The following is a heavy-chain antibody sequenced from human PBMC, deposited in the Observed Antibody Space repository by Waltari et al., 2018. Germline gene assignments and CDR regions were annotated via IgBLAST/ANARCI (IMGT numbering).Heavy chain of an antibody. J-gene: IGHJ4*02. D-gene: IGHD6-6*01. CDR1: GFTFSTYT. CDR2: ILYDGSNT. V-gene: IGHV3-30*01. Sequence: QVQLVESGGGVVQPGRSLRLSCAACGFTFSTYTMHWVRQAPGKGLEWVALILYDGSNTYYADSVKGRFTISRDNSKNTLYLQMNSLRPDDRAVYYCTRGSTTAARCMDSWGQGTLVTVSS. CDR3: TRGSTTAARCMDS.